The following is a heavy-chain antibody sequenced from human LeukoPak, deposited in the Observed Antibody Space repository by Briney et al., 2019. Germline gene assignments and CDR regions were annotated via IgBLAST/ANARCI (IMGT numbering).Heavy chain of an antibody. Sequence: ASVKVSCKASGYTFTSYDINWVRQATGQGLEWMGWMNPNSGNTGYAQKFQGRVTITRSTSISTAYMELSSLRSEDTAVYYCARGRARRIAARPYYYYYMDVWGKGTTVTVSS. CDR1: GYTFTSYD. V-gene: IGHV1-8*03. CDR3: ARGRARRIAARPYYYYYMDV. CDR2: MNPNSGNT. D-gene: IGHD6-6*01. J-gene: IGHJ6*03.